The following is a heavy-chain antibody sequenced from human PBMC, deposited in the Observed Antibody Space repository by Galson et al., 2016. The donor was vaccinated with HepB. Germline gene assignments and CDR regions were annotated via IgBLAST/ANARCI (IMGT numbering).Heavy chain of an antibody. CDR3: AKETVLAATGPAFDY. V-gene: IGHV4-59*01. J-gene: IGHJ4*02. CDR1: GGSISSYY. D-gene: IGHD6-13*01. CDR2: IYYSGST. Sequence: ETLSLTCSVSGGSISSYYWSWIRQSPGKGLEWIGYIYYSGSTNYNPSLKSRVTMSVDTSKNHFSLKLSSVTAADTAVYYCAKETVLAATGPAFDYWGQGTLVTVSS.